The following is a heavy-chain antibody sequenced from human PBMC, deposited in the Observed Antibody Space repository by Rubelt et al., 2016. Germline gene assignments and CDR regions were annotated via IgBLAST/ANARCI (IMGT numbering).Heavy chain of an antibody. V-gene: IGHV1-69*04. CDR1: GGTFSSYA. CDR2: IIPILGIA. D-gene: IGHD6-19*01. J-gene: IGHJ4*02. Sequence: KPGSSVKVSCKASGGTFSSYAISWVRQAPGQGLEWMGRIIPILGIANYAQKFQGRVTMTRDTSTSTVYMELSSLRSEDTAVYYCARSRVAALDYWGQGTLVTVSS. CDR3: ARSRVAALDY.